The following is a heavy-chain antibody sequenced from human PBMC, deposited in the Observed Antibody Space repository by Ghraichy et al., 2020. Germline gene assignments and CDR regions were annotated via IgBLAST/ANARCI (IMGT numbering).Heavy chain of an antibody. J-gene: IGHJ4*02. CDR3: ARRLGTAFDTPSFDY. V-gene: IGHV1-2*02. D-gene: IGHD5-18*01. CDR1: GYTFTGYY. CDR2: INTSTGGT. Sequence: ASVKVSCKASGYTFTGYYVHWVRQAPDEGLEWMGWINTSTGGTRYSQRFQGRVTMTRDTSIRTAYLGMTRLRSDDTAVFYCARRLGTAFDTPSFDYWGQGTPVTVSS.